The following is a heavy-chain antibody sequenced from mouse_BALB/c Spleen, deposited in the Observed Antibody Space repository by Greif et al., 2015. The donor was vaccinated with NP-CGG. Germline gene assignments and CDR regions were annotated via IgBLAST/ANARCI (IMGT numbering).Heavy chain of an antibody. Sequence: AQLQQSGAELARPGASVKLSCKASGYTFTDYYINWVKQRTGQGLEWIGEIYPGSGNTYYNEKFKGKATLTADKSSSTAYMQLSSLTSEDSAVYFCARWLRQEGHYFDYWGQGTTLTVSS. V-gene: IGHV1-77*01. CDR1: GYTFTDYY. D-gene: IGHD2-2*01. CDR2: IYPGSGNT. J-gene: IGHJ2*01. CDR3: ARWLRQEGHYFDY.